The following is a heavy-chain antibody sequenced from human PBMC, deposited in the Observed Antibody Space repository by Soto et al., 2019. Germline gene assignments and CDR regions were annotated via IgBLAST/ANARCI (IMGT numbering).Heavy chain of an antibody. D-gene: IGHD6-25*01. V-gene: IGHV3-30*18. CDR3: AKEVLAAGQGWFDP. J-gene: IGHJ5*02. CDR1: GFTFSTYG. CDR2: ISYDENTK. Sequence: PGGSLRLSCEASGFTFSTYGVPWVRQAPGKGLEWVAIISYDENTKYYADSLKGRFTTSRDNSKYTLYLDINNVTPEDTAFYYCAKEVLAAGQGWFDPLGQGTLVTVSS.